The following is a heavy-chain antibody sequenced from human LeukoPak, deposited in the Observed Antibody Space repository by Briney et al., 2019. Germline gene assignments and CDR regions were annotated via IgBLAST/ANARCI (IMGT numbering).Heavy chain of an antibody. J-gene: IGHJ5*02. CDR3: AGRWVVVVVAATPGWFDP. Sequence: SETLSLTCTVSGGSISSSSYYWGWIRQPPGKGLEWIGEINHSGSTNYNPSLKSRVTISVDTSKNQFSLKLSSVTAADTAVYYCAGRWVVVVVAATPGWFDPWGQGTLVTVSS. CDR2: INHSGST. CDR1: GGSISSSSYY. D-gene: IGHD2-15*01. V-gene: IGHV4-39*07.